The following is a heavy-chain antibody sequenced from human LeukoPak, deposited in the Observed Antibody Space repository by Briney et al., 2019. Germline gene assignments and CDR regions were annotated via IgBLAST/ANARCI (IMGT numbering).Heavy chain of an antibody. V-gene: IGHV1-2*02. CDR3: ARDQGGFDY. J-gene: IGHJ4*02. Sequence: ASVKVSCKASGYTFTGNYLHWVRQAPGQGLEWMGWIIPNSGVTNYAQKFQGRVTMTRDTSITTVYMELTRRSSDDTAVYYCARDQGGFDYWGQGTLVTVSS. CDR1: GYTFTGNY. CDR2: IIPNSGVT. D-gene: IGHD2-15*01.